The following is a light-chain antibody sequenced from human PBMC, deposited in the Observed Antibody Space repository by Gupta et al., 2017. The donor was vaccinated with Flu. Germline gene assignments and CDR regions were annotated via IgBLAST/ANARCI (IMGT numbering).Light chain of an antibody. CDR3: QSYDSGLSGSV. CDR2: GNS. Sequence: QSVLTQPPSVSGALVQRVIISCTGNRSNIGADYDVYWYQQPPGSAPTLLLYGNSNRSSVAHDRFSASKAGTSALLASVVVHAEEEAYYYCQSYDSGLSGSVFGGGTKLTVL. J-gene: IGLJ3*02. V-gene: IGLV1-40*01. CDR1: RSNIGADYD.